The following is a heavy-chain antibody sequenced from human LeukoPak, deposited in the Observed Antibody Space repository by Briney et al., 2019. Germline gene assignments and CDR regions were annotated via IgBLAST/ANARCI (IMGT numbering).Heavy chain of an antibody. CDR1: GFTFSGYA. J-gene: IGHJ4*02. V-gene: IGHV3-23*01. CDR2: ISSGSGTI. CDR3: AKDLVRFLEWSYYFDY. Sequence: GGSLRLSCAASGFTFSGYAMNWVRQAPGKGLEWVSYISSGSGTIYYADSVKGRFTISRDNSKNTLYLQMNSLRAEDTAVYYCAKDLVRFLEWSYYFDYWGQGTLVTVSS. D-gene: IGHD3-3*01.